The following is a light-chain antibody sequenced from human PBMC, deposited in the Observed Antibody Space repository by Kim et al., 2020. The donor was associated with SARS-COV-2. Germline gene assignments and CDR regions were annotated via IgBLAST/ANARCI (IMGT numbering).Light chain of an antibody. J-gene: IGKJ4*01. V-gene: IGKV1-5*01. CDR2: DAS. CDR1: QNIYSW. Sequence: DIQMTQSPSTLSASVGDRVTITCRASQNIYSWLAWYQQKSGKAPKLLIYDASILQSGVPSRFSGSGSGAEFTLTISSLQPDDFATYYCQRYHSYSPVTFGGGTKVDIK. CDR3: QRYHSYSPVT.